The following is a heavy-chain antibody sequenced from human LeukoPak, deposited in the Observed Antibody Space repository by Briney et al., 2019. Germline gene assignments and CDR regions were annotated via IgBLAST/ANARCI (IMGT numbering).Heavy chain of an antibody. V-gene: IGHV3-33*06. D-gene: IGHD3-22*01. CDR3: AKSRGYYYEKSGPADY. J-gene: IGHJ4*02. CDR2: IWYDGSIK. CDR1: GFTFSNYA. Sequence: GGSLRLSCAASGFTFSNYAMSWVRQAPGKGLEWVAVIWYDGSIKYYGDSVKGRFTISRDNSKNTLYLQMNSLSAEDTAVYYCAKSRGYYYEKSGPADYWGQGTLVTVSS.